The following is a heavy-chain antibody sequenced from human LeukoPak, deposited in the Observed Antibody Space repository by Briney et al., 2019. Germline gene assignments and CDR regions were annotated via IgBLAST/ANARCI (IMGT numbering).Heavy chain of an antibody. D-gene: IGHD3-3*01. CDR2: IYYSGST. V-gene: IGHV4-59*01. J-gene: IGHJ4*02. Sequence: SETLSLTCTVSGGSISSYYWSWIRQPPGKGLEWIGYIYYSGSTNYNPSLKSRVTISVDTSKNQFSLKLSSVTAADTAVYYCARRYYDFWSGYYSFDYWGQGILVTVSS. CDR3: ARRYYDFWSGYYSFDY. CDR1: GGSISSYY.